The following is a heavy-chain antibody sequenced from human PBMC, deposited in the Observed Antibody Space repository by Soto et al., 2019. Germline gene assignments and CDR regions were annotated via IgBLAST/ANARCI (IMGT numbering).Heavy chain of an antibody. CDR3: ARGGGSGSYFYPLSYYYYGMDV. J-gene: IGHJ6*02. Sequence: ASVKVACKASGYTFTSYGISWVRQAPGQGLEWMGIINPSGGSTSYAQKFQGRVTMTRDTSTSTVYMELSSLRSEDTAVYYCARGGGSGSYFYPLSYYYYGMDVWGQGTTVTVS. CDR2: INPSGGST. V-gene: IGHV1-46*01. CDR1: GYTFTSYG. D-gene: IGHD3-10*01.